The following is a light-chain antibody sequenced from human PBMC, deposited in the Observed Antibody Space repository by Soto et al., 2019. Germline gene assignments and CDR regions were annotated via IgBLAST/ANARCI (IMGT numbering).Light chain of an antibody. CDR1: QDIRND. V-gene: IGKV1-17*01. CDR2: ATS. J-gene: IGKJ2*01. CDR3: LQHNSYPRP. Sequence: DIQMTQSPSSLSASVGDRVTITCRASQDIRNDLGWYQLKPGKAPKRLMYATSSLQSGVPSRFSGSGSGTEFTLTISSLQPEDFATYYCLQHNSYPRPFGQGTKLEIK.